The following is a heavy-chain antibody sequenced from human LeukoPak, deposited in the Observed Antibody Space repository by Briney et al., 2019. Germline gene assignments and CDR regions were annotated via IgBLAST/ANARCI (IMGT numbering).Heavy chain of an antibody. D-gene: IGHD6-19*01. CDR1: GGSISSGGYY. CDR3: ARTSGYTSGRFNWFDP. V-gene: IGHV4-30-2*01. CDR2: IYYSGST. J-gene: IGHJ5*02. Sequence: PSQTLSLTCTVSGGSISSGGYYWSWIRQPPGKGLEWIGYIYYSGSTYYNPSLKSRVTISVDRSKNQFSLKLSSVTAADTAVYYCARTSGYTSGRFNWFDPWGQGTLVTVSS.